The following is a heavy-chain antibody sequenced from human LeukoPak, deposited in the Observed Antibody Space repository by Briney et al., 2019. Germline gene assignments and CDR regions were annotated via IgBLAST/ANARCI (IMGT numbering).Heavy chain of an antibody. V-gene: IGHV3-48*01. J-gene: IGHJ4*02. CDR3: ARDHLISHPFWSGYVDY. D-gene: IGHD3-3*01. CDR2: ISSSSSTI. CDR1: GFTFSSYS. Sequence: QPGGSLRLSCAASGFTFSSYSMNWVRQAPGKGLEWVSYISSSSSTIYYADSVKGRFTISRDNAKNSLYLQMNSLRAEDTAVYYCARDHLISHPFWSGYVDYWGQGTLVTVSS.